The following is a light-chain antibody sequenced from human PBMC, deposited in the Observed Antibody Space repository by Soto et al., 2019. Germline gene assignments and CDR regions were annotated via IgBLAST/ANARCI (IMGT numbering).Light chain of an antibody. CDR1: SSNIGNNY. J-gene: IGLJ1*01. V-gene: IGLV1-51*01. CDR2: DND. Sequence: QSVLTQPHSVSAAPGQKVTISCSGSSSNIGNNYVSWYQHLPGTAPKLLIYDNDKRPSGIPDRFSGSKSGASATLDITGLQTGDEADFYCLTWESSLSVAFSGNGSKVTVL. CDR3: LTWESSLSVAF.